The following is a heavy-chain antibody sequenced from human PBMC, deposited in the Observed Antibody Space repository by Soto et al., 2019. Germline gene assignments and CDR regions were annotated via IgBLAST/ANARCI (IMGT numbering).Heavy chain of an antibody. D-gene: IGHD5-18*01. Sequence: QVPLVQSGAEVKKPGASVKVCCKASGYTFSNYGISWVRQGPGQGLEGRGWISGYIGNTHYEEKVQDRIKMTTDTSTSTTYLELRSLRSDDTAVYFCARNPGFGFGYSYAFAMDVWGQGTTVTVSS. V-gene: IGHV1-18*01. J-gene: IGHJ6*02. CDR3: ARNPGFGFGYSYAFAMDV. CDR1: GYTFSNYG. CDR2: ISGYIGNT.